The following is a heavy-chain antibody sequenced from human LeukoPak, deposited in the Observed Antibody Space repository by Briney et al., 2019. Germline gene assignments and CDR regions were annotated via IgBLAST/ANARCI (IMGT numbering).Heavy chain of an antibody. D-gene: IGHD2-2*02. V-gene: IGHV3-23*01. CDR3: AMKAVPRPRLYDAFDF. CDR2: ISGSGGST. CDR1: GVSISSSNSY. J-gene: IGHJ3*01. Sequence: LSLTCTVSGVSISSSNSYWGWVRQAPGKGLEWVSAISGSGGSTYYADSVKGRFTISRDNSKNTLYLQMNSLRADDTAVYYCAMKAVPRPRLYDAFDFWGQGTVVTVSS.